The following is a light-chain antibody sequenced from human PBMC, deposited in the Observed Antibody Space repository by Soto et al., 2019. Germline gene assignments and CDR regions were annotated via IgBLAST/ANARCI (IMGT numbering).Light chain of an antibody. Sequence: QSALTQPASVSGSPGQSIAISCTGTSSDVGGYNYVSWYQQHPGKAPKLMIYDVSNRPSGISTRFSGPKSGNAASLTISGLQAEDEADYYCCSYTTSSTYVFGTGTKVTV. CDR2: DVS. V-gene: IGLV2-14*03. CDR1: SSDVGGYNY. CDR3: CSYTTSSTYV. J-gene: IGLJ1*01.